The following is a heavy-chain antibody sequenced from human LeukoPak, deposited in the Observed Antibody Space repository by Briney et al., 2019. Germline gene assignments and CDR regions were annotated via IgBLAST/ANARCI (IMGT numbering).Heavy chain of an antibody. D-gene: IGHD3-3*01. CDR3: ARVPVYYDFWSGPGAFDI. V-gene: IGHV4-61*02. CDR2: IYTSGST. CDR1: GGSISSGSYY. J-gene: IGHJ3*02. Sequence: PSETLSLTCTVAGGSISSGSYYWSWIRQPAGKGLEWIGRIYTSGSTNYNPSLKSRVTISVDTSKNQFSLKLSSVTAADTAVYYCARVPVYYDFWSGPGAFDIWGQGAMVTVSS.